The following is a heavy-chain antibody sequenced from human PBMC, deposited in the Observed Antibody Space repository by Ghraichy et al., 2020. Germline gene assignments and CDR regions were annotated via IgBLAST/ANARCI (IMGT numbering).Heavy chain of an antibody. Sequence: GESLNISCKGSGYSFTSYWIGWVRQMPGKGLEWMGIIYPGDSDTRYSPSFQGQVTISADKSISTAYLQWSSLKASDTAMYYCARGSRPHGYSSSWGTWGQGTLVTVSS. CDR2: IYPGDSDT. D-gene: IGHD6-13*01. CDR3: ARGSRPHGYSSSWGT. V-gene: IGHV5-51*01. J-gene: IGHJ4*02. CDR1: GYSFTSYW.